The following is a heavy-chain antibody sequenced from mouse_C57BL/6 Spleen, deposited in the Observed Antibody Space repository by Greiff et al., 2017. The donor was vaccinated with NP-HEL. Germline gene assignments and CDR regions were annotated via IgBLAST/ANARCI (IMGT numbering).Heavy chain of an antibody. D-gene: IGHD1-1*01. CDR1: GHTFTDYY. J-gene: IGHJ1*03. CDR2: INPYNGGT. Sequence: EVQLQQSGPVLVKPGASVKMSCKASGHTFTDYYMNWVKQSHGKSLEWIGVINPYNGGTSYNQKFKGKATLTVDKSSSTAYMELNSLTSEDSAVYYCANYYGRGYFDVWGTGTTVTVSS. CDR3: ANYYGRGYFDV. V-gene: IGHV1-19*01.